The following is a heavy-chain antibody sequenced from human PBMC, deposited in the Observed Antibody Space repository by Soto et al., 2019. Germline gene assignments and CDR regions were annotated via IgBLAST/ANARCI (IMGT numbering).Heavy chain of an antibody. J-gene: IGHJ5*02. V-gene: IGHV4-31*03. CDR1: GGSISSGGYY. CDR2: IYYSGST. Sequence: SETLSLTCTVSGGSISSGGYYWSWIRRHPGKGLEWIGYIYYSGSTYYNPSLKSRVTISVDTSKNQFSLKLSSVTAADTAVYYCARDPGSKGATGRFDPWGQGTLVTVSS. CDR3: ARDPGSKGATGRFDP. D-gene: IGHD1-1*01.